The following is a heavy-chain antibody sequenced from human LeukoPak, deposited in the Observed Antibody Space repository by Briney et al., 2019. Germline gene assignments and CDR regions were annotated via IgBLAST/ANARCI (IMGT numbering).Heavy chain of an antibody. D-gene: IGHD6-13*01. Sequence: GGSLRLSCAASGFTFSSYSINWVRQAPGKGLEWVSSISSSSSYIYYADSVKGRFTISRDNAKNSLYLQMNSLRAEDTAVYYCARVLSSSWYVYVDYWGQGTLVTVSS. CDR2: ISSSSSYI. CDR1: GFTFSSYS. CDR3: ARVLSSSWYVYVDY. V-gene: IGHV3-21*01. J-gene: IGHJ4*02.